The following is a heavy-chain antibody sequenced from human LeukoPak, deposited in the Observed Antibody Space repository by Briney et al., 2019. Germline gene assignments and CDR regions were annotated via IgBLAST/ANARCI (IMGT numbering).Heavy chain of an antibody. Sequence: GGSLRLSCAASGFTFSSYWMHWVRQAPGKGLVWVSRINSDGSSTSYADSVKGRFTISRDSAKNTLYLQMNSLRAEDTAVYYCASVKRGLLWFGELKNAFDIWGQGTMVTVSS. J-gene: IGHJ3*02. V-gene: IGHV3-74*01. CDR3: ASVKRGLLWFGELKNAFDI. D-gene: IGHD3-10*01. CDR2: INSDGSST. CDR1: GFTFSSYW.